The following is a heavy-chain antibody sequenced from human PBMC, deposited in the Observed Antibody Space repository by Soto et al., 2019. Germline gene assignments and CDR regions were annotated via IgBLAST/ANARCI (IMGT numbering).Heavy chain of an antibody. Sequence: PGGSLRLSCEASGFTFSNCAMSWVRQAPGKGLEWVSGISGTGRSTFNADSVKDRFTISRDNSKNIVYLQMSSLRAEDTAVYYCAKGNTSGWYFFDYWGQGTLVTVSS. V-gene: IGHV3-23*01. J-gene: IGHJ4*02. D-gene: IGHD6-19*01. CDR3: AKGNTSGWYFFDY. CDR2: ISGTGRST. CDR1: GFTFSNCA.